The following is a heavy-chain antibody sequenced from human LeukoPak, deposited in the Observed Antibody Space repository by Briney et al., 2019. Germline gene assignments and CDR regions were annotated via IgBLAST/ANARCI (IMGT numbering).Heavy chain of an antibody. D-gene: IGHD6-19*01. Sequence: WIGEINHSGSTNYNPSLKSGVTISVDTSXNQFSXXLSSVTAADTAVYYCARGQWLVHFDYWGQGTLVTVSS. V-gene: IGHV4-34*01. CDR2: INHSGST. CDR3: ARGQWLVHFDY. J-gene: IGHJ4*02.